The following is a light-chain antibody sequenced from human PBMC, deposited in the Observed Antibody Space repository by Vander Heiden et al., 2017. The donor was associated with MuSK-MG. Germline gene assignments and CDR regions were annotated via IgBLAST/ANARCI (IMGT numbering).Light chain of an antibody. V-gene: IGLV1-47*02. J-gene: IGLJ2*01. CDR1: SSNIGSNY. CDR3: AAWDDSLSGVV. Sequence: SVLTQPPSASGTPGQRVTIPCSGSSSNIGSNYVYWYQQLPGTAPKLLIYSNNQRPSGVPDRFSGSKSGTSASLAISGLRSEDEADYYCAAWDDSLSGVVFGGGTKLTVL. CDR2: SNN.